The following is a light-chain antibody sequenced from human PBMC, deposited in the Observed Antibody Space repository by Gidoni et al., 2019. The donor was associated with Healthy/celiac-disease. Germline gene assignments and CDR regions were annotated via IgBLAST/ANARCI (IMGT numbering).Light chain of an antibody. CDR1: QSVSSY. CDR2: DAP. Sequence: DIVWPQSPATLSLSPGVRATLSCRASQSVSSYLALYQQKPGQAPMLLIYDAPNRAAGIPARFSGSRSGTDFPLTISSLEPEDFAVYCCQQRSNWPTFGGGTKVEIK. CDR3: QQRSNWPT. J-gene: IGKJ4*01. V-gene: IGKV3-11*01.